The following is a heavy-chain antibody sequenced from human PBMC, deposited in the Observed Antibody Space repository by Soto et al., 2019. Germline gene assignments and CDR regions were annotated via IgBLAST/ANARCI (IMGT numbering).Heavy chain of an antibody. CDR1: GGSISSGAYY. D-gene: IGHD6-13*01. V-gene: IGHV4-31*03. J-gene: IGHJ4*02. Sequence: QVQLQESGPGLVKPSQTLSLTCTVSGGSISSGAYYWSWIRQHPGKGLEWIGYIYYSGSTYYNPSVKSRVTISVDTSKNQFSLKLSSVTAADTAVYYCAREGYSSRWYYFDYWGQGTLVTVSS. CDR2: IYYSGST. CDR3: AREGYSSRWYYFDY.